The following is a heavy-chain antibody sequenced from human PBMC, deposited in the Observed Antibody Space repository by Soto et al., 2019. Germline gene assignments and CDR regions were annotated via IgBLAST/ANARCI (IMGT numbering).Heavy chain of an antibody. CDR2: INHSGST. CDR1: GGSFSGYY. J-gene: IGHJ4*02. CDR3: ARTYGSSWYMTFDY. Sequence: SETLSLTCAVYGGSFSGYYWSWIRQPPGKGLEWIGEINHSGSTNYNPSLKSRVTISVDTSKNQFSLKLSSVTAADTAVFYCARTYGSSWYMTFDYWGKGTLVSGSS. V-gene: IGHV4-34*01. D-gene: IGHD6-13*01.